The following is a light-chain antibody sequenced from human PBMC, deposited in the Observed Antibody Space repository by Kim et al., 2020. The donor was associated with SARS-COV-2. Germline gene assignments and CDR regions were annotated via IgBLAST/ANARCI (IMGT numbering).Light chain of an antibody. CDR3: QQYASNPRT. J-gene: IGKJ2*01. Sequence: DIVMTQSPDSLAVSLGERATINCKASLSLLSLSNNKNYLAWYQQKPGQPPKLLIYWASTRESGVPDRFSGSGSGTDFTLTISSLQAEDVAVYYCQQYASNPRTFGQGTKLEI. CDR1: LSLLSLSNNKNY. CDR2: WAS. V-gene: IGKV4-1*01.